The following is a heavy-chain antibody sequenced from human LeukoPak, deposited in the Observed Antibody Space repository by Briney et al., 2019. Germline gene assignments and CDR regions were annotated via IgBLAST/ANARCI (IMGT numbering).Heavy chain of an antibody. CDR1: GGSISSYY. CDR3: ARSLMVTPWYYYGMDV. D-gene: IGHD2-21*02. J-gene: IGHJ6*02. Sequence: SETLSLTCTVSGGSISSYYWSWIRQPPGKGLEWIGEFNHSGSTNYNPSLKSRVTISVDTSKNQFSLKLSSVTAADTAVYYCARSLMVTPWYYYGMDVWGQGTTVTVSS. V-gene: IGHV4-34*01. CDR2: FNHSGST.